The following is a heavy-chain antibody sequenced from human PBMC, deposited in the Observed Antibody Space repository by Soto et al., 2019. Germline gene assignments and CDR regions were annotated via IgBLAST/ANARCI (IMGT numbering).Heavy chain of an antibody. Sequence: QVQLVESGGGLVKIGGSLRLSCAASGFTLSDHYMTCVRQVPGKGLEWVSYSSASSTTIYYADSVQGRFTISRDNAKNSLFLQMNSLRAEDTAVYYCARDIRGANWGQGTLVTVSS. V-gene: IGHV3-11*01. J-gene: IGHJ4*02. CDR3: ARDIRGAN. CDR1: GFTLSDHY. CDR2: SSASSTTI.